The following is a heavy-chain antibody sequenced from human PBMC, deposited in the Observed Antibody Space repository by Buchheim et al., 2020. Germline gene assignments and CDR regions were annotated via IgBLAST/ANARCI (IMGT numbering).Heavy chain of an antibody. D-gene: IGHD3-10*01. J-gene: IGHJ4*02. CDR3: ARVAHRFGELYYFDY. CDR2: IWYDGSNK. V-gene: IGHV3-33*01. CDR1: GFTFSSYG. Sequence: QVQLVESGGGVVQPGRSLRLSCAASGFTFSSYGMHWVRQAPGKGLEWVAVIWYDGSNKYYADSVKGRFTISRDNSKNTLYLQMNSLRAEDTAVYYCARVAHRFGELYYFDYWGQGTL.